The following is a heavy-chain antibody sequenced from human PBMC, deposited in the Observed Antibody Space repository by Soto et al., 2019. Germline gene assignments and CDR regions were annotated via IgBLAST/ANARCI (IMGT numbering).Heavy chain of an antibody. CDR2: IQNDASLT. Sequence: PGGSLRLSCAASGFTFDYDWMHWVRQVPGKGLLWVSHIQNDASLTTYADSVKGRFIISRDNAKNTLYLQMNGLRVEDTAVYFCVRGQRGGFDLWGQGRMVTVSS. V-gene: IGHV3-74*01. CDR3: VRGQRGGFDL. CDR1: GFTFDYDW. J-gene: IGHJ3*01.